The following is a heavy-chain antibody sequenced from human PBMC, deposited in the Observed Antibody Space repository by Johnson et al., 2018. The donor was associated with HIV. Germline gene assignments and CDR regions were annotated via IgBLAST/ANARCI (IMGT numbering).Heavy chain of an antibody. D-gene: IGHD2-21*02. Sequence: VQLVESGGGVVQPGGSLRLSCAASGFTFSSYWMSWVRQAPGKGLEWVANIKQDGSEKYYVDSVKGRFTISRDNVRNSVYLQMNSLGVEDTGFYYCATCGCDCADAFDIWGQGTMVTVSS. V-gene: IGHV3-7*02. CDR2: IKQDGSEK. CDR1: GFTFSSYW. CDR3: ATCGCDCADAFDI. J-gene: IGHJ3*02.